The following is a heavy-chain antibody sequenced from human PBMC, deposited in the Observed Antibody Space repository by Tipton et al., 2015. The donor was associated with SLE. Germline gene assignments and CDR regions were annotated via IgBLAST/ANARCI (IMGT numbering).Heavy chain of an antibody. J-gene: IGHJ5*02. CDR1: GFTFSSYS. V-gene: IGHV3-48*01. Sequence: SLRLSCAASGFTFSSYSMNWVHQAPGKGLEWVSYISSSSSTIYYADSVKGRFTISRDNAKNSLYLQMNSLRAEDTAVYYCARGSWYQAWGQGTLVTVSS. CDR2: ISSSSSTI. CDR3: ARGSWYQA. D-gene: IGHD6-13*01.